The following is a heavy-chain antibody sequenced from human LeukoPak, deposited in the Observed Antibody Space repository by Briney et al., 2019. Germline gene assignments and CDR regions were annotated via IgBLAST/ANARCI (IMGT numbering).Heavy chain of an antibody. CDR3: AKTHYGSGSYYANYFDY. Sequence: PGGSLRLSCAASGFTFSSYGMHWVRQAPGKGLEWVAVISYDGSNKYYADSVKGRFTISRDNSKNTLYLQMNSLRAEDTAVYYRAKTHYGSGSYYANYFDYWGQGTLVTVSS. CDR2: ISYDGSNK. V-gene: IGHV3-30*18. D-gene: IGHD3-10*01. CDR1: GFTFSSYG. J-gene: IGHJ4*02.